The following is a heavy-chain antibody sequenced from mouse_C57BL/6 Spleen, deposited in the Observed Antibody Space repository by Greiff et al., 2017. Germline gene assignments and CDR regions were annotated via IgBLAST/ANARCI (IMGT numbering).Heavy chain of an antibody. J-gene: IGHJ2*01. CDR2: IDPSDSNT. V-gene: IGHV1-69*01. D-gene: IGHD1-1*01. Sequence: VQLQQPGAELVMPGASVKLSCKASGYTFTSYWMHWVKQRPGQGLEWIGEIDPSDSNTNYNQKFKGKSTLTVDKSSSTAYMQLSSLTSEDSAVYYCASSTVVAPDYWGQGTTLTVSS. CDR3: ASSTVVAPDY. CDR1: GYTFTSYW.